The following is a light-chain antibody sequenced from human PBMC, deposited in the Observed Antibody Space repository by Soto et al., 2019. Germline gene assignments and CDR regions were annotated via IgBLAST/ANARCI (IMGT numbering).Light chain of an antibody. J-gene: IGLJ2*01. V-gene: IGLV1-44*01. CDR2: RNN. Sequence: QSVLTQPPSASGTPGQRVTISCSGSSSNIGSNPVNWYQQLPGTAPKLLIFRNNQRPSGVPDRFSGSKSGTSASLAISGLQSEDEADYYCAAWDDSLNGVVVGGGTQLTVL. CDR1: SSNIGSNP. CDR3: AAWDDSLNGVV.